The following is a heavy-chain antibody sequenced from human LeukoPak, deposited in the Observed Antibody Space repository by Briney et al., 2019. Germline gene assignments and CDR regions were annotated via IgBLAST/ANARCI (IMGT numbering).Heavy chain of an antibody. Sequence: SETLSLTCSVSGGSISSGSYYWSWIRQPAGKGLEWIGRIYTRGSTNYNPSLKSRVTISVDTSKNQFSLKLSSVTAADTAVYYCARGRYSGYDLLLQDNWFDPWGQGTLVTVSS. V-gene: IGHV4-61*02. CDR3: ARGRYSGYDLLLQDNWFDP. J-gene: IGHJ5*02. CDR1: GGSISSGSYY. CDR2: IYTRGST. D-gene: IGHD5-12*01.